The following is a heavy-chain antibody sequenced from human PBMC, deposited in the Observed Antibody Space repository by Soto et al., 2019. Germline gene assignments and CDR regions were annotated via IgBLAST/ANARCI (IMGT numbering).Heavy chain of an antibody. CDR3: ARGGIVVVVAAIHNWFDP. CDR1: GGSISSGDYY. V-gene: IGHV4-30-4*01. CDR2: IYYSGST. J-gene: IGHJ5*02. Sequence: SETLSLTCTVSGGSISSGDYYWSWIRQPPGKGLEWIGYIYYSGSTYYNPSLKSRVTISVDTSKNQFSLKLSSVTAADTAVYYCARGGIVVVVAAIHNWFDPWGQGTLVTVSS. D-gene: IGHD2-15*01.